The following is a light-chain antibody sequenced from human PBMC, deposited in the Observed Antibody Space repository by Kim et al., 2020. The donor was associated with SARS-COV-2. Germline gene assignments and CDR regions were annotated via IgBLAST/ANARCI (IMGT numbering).Light chain of an antibody. Sequence: QSITIAWPGTNPDVGDYDYVSLYQQHPGKAPKLVIYDVNNRPSGVSNLFSGSKSGNTASLTISGLQTEDEADYYCSSYSSSTTLKVFGTGTKVTVL. V-gene: IGLV2-14*03. CDR3: SSYSSSTTLKV. J-gene: IGLJ1*01. CDR2: DVN. CDR1: NPDVGDYDY.